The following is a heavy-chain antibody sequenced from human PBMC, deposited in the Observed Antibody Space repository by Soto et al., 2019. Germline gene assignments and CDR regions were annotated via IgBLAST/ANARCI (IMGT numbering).Heavy chain of an antibody. CDR1: GFTFSGYY. CDR2: ISSSSYA. V-gene: IGHV3-11*03. J-gene: IGHJ3*02. CDR3: ASAYYYDSSGYYYDAFDI. Sequence: PGESLKISCAASGFTFSGYYMSWIRQAPGKGLEWVSYISSSSYANYADSVKGRFTISRDNAKNSLYLQMNSLRAEDTAVYYCASAYYYDSSGYYYDAFDIWGQGTMVTVSS. D-gene: IGHD3-22*01.